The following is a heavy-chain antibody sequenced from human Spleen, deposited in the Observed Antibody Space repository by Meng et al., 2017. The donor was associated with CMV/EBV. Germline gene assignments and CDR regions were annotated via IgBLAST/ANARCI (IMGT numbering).Heavy chain of an antibody. CDR1: GFTFSSYW. J-gene: IGHJ4*02. D-gene: IGHD5-24*01. Sequence: EVQLVESGGGLVQPGGSLRFSCAASGFTFSSYWMHWVRQAPGKGLVWVSRINSDGSSTSYADSVKGRFTISRDNAKNTLYLQMNSLRAEDTAVYYCARVRLRDGYNLIDYWGQGTLVTVSS. CDR2: INSDGSST. CDR3: ARVRLRDGYNLIDY. V-gene: IGHV3-74*01.